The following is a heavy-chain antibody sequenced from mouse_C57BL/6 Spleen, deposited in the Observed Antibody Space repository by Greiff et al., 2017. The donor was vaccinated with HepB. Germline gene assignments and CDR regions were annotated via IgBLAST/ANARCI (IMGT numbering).Heavy chain of an antibody. CDR1: GYTFTSYT. D-gene: IGHD1-1*01. V-gene: IGHV1-4*01. Sequence: QVQLKQSGAELARPGASVKMSCKASGYTFTSYTMHWVKQRPGQGLEWIGYINPSSGYTKYNQKFKDKATLTADKSSSTAYMQLSSLTSEDSAVYYCARAYYYGSSYYDAMDYWGQGTSVTVSS. CDR3: ARAYYYGSSYYDAMDY. CDR2: INPSSGYT. J-gene: IGHJ4*01.